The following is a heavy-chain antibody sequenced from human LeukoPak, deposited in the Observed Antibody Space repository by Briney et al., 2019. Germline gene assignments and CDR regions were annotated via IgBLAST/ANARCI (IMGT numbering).Heavy chain of an antibody. V-gene: IGHV4-4*07. CDR1: GGTISSYS. D-gene: IGHD6-19*01. CDR3: ARASSSGFWSD. J-gene: IGHJ4*02. Sequence: SETLSLTCTVSGGTISSYSWSWVRQPAGKGLEWIGRISDNGRTNYNSSLESRVTMSVDTSKNQVSLRVTSVTAADTAVYYCARASSSGFWSDWGQGTLVTVSS. CDR2: ISDNGRT.